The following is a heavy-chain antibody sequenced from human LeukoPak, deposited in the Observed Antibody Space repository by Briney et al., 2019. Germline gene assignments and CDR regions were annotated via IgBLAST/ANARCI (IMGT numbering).Heavy chain of an antibody. CDR2: SIPIFGTA. CDR3: ASSGELRVYYYYYGMDV. D-gene: IGHD2-15*01. CDR1: GGTFSSYA. V-gene: IGHV1-69*01. J-gene: IGHJ6*02. Sequence: SVKVSCKASGGTFSSYAISWVRQAPGQGLEWMGGSIPIFGTANYAQKFQGRVTITADESTSTAYMELSSLRSEDTAVYYCASSGELRVYYYYYGMDVWGQGTTVTVSS.